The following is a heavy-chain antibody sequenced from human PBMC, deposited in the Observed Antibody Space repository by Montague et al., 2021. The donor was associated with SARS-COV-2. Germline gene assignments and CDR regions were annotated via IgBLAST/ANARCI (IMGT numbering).Heavy chain of an antibody. V-gene: IGHV4-61*09. CDR1: GGSIRSGSYY. D-gene: IGHD4-17*01. Sequence: TLSLTCTVSGGSIRSGSYYWSWIRQPAGKGLEWIGHIYSSGSTNYNPSLKSRVTMSVGTSKNQFSLKVSSVTAADTAMYYCARDYGDYSYYYGLDVWGQGTTVTVSS. CDR3: ARDYGDYSYYYGLDV. J-gene: IGHJ6*02. CDR2: IYSSGST.